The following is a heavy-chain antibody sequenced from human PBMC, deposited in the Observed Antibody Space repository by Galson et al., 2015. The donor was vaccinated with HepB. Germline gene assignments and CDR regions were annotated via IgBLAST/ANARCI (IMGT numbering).Heavy chain of an antibody. Sequence: SVKVSCKASGYTFITYGICWVRQAPGQGLEWMGWISTYNGNTNYAQKLQGRVTMTTDTSTSTAYMELRSLTSDDTAVYFCARGGRNTAMARLLDYWGQGTLVTVCS. CDR3: ARGGRNTAMARLLDY. CDR2: ISTYNGNT. CDR1: GYTFITYG. V-gene: IGHV1-18*04. D-gene: IGHD5-18*01. J-gene: IGHJ4*02.